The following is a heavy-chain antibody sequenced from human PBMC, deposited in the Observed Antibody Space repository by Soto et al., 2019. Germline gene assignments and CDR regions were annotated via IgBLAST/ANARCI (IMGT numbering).Heavy chain of an antibody. CDR3: ARGVSGSWEYFDY. CDR1: GGSISSGDYY. D-gene: IGHD1-26*01. CDR2: IYYSGST. J-gene: IGHJ4*02. Sequence: SETLSLTCTVSGGSISSGDYYWSWIRQPPGKGLEWIGYIYYSGSTYYNPSLKSRVTISVDTSKNQFSLKLSSVTAADTAVYYCARGVSGSWEYFDYWGQGTLVTVSS. V-gene: IGHV4-30-4*01.